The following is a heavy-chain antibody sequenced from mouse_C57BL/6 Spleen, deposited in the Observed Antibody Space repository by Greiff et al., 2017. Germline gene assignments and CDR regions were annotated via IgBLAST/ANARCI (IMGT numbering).Heavy chain of an antibody. Sequence: QVQLKESGAELVRPGASVTLSCKASGYTFTDYEMHWVKQTPVHGLEWIGAIDPETGGTAYNQKFKGKALLTADKSSSTAYMELRSLTSEDSAVYYCTRRLITTVVGYFDVWGTGTTVTVSS. CDR1: GYTFTDYE. D-gene: IGHD1-1*01. CDR2: IDPETGGT. V-gene: IGHV1-15*01. CDR3: TRRLITTVVGYFDV. J-gene: IGHJ1*03.